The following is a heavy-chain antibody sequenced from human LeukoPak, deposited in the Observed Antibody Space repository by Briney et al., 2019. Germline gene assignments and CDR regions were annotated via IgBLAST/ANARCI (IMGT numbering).Heavy chain of an antibody. V-gene: IGHV3-74*01. CDR3: ARSLVVIDY. CDR2: MNSDGSGT. J-gene: IGHJ4*02. CDR1: GLTFSSYW. D-gene: IGHD3-16*02. Sequence: GGSLRLSCAASGLTFSSYWMHWVRQAPGKGLVWVSRMNSDGSGTTYADSVKGRFTISRDNAKNTLYLQMNSLRAEDTAVYYCARSLVVIDYWGQGTLVTVSS.